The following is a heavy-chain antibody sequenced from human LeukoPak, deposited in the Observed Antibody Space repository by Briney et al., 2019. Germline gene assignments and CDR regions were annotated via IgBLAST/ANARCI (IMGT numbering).Heavy chain of an antibody. Sequence: SETLSLTCAVYGGSFSGYYWSWIRQPPGKGLEWIGEINHSGSTNYNPSLKSRVTISVDTSKNQFSLKLSSVTAADTAVYYCARHWEDSSGWFNFLVPGRLTKYYFDYWGQGTLVTVSS. D-gene: IGHD6-19*01. J-gene: IGHJ4*02. CDR1: GGSFSGYY. CDR2: INHSGST. V-gene: IGHV4-34*01. CDR3: ARHWEDSSGWFNFLVPGRLTKYYFDY.